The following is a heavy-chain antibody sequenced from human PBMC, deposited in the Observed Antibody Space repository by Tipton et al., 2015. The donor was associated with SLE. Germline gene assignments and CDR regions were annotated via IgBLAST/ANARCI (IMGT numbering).Heavy chain of an antibody. CDR3: ARYGTYDGSRYFQH. J-gene: IGHJ1*01. V-gene: IGHV4-61*01. CDR1: GYSISSGYY. Sequence: TLSLTCAVYGYSISSGYYWGWIRQPPGKGLEWIGYIYYSGSTNYNPSLKSRVTISVDTSKNQFSLKLSSVTAADTAVYYCARYGTYDGSRYFQHWGQGTLVTVSS. CDR2: IYYSGST. D-gene: IGHD1-26*01.